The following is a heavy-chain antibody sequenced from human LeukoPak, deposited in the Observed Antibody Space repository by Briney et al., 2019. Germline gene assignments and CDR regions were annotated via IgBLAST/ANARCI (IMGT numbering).Heavy chain of an antibody. V-gene: IGHV1-18*04. CDR2: ISAYNGNT. Sequence: ASVKVSCKASGYTFTSYYMHWVRQAPGQGLEWMGWISAYNGNTNYAQKLQGRVTMTTDTSTSTAYMELRSLRSDDTAVYYCARDGYSYGYALFDYWGQGTLVTVSS. CDR3: ARDGYSYGYALFDY. CDR1: GYTFTSYY. J-gene: IGHJ4*02. D-gene: IGHD5-18*01.